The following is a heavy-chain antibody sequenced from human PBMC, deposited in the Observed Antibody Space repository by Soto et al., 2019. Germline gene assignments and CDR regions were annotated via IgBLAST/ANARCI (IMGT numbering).Heavy chain of an antibody. D-gene: IGHD1-1*01. CDR3: ARGRYGDY. CDR2: ISAHNGNT. V-gene: IGHV1-18*01. CDR1: GYAFTTYG. Sequence: QVHLVQSGAEVKKPGASVKVSCKGSGYAFTTYGITCVRQAPGQGLEWMGWISAHNGNTNYAQKVKGRVTVTRDTSTSTAYMELRSLRSDDTAVYYCARGRYGDYWGQGALVTVSS. J-gene: IGHJ4*02.